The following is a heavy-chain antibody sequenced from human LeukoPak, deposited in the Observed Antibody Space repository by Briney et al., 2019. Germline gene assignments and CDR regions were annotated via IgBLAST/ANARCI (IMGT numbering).Heavy chain of an antibody. V-gene: IGHV4-39*07. CDR2: IYYSGSA. J-gene: IGHJ4*02. CDR1: GDSISSGSYY. Sequence: SETLSLTCTVSGDSISSGSYYWGWIRQPPGKGLEWVGTIYYSGSAYYNSSLKSRVTISVDTSKNQFSLKLSSVTAADTAVYYCARIAYSSSTDYWGQGALVTVSS. CDR3: ARIAYSSSTDY. D-gene: IGHD6-6*01.